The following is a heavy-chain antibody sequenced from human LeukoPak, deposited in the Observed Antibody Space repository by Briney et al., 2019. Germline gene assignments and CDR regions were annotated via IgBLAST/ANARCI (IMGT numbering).Heavy chain of an antibody. Sequence: GGSLRLSCAASGFTFSSYWMSWVRRAPGKGLEWVANIKQDGSEKYYVDSVKGRFTISRDNAKNSLYLQMNSLRAEDTAVYYCASLGYCSGSSCRAPFDYWGQGTLVTVSS. J-gene: IGHJ4*02. CDR1: GFTFSSYW. D-gene: IGHD2-15*01. CDR2: IKQDGSEK. V-gene: IGHV3-7*01. CDR3: ASLGYCSGSSCRAPFDY.